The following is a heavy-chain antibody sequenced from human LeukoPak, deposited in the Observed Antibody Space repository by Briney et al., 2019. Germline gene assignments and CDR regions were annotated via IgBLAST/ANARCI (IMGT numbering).Heavy chain of an antibody. D-gene: IGHD5-18*01. CDR3: TKDRGGYKYAGRRYYYYYYMDV. Sequence: PGGSLRLSCAVSGFTFDDYAMHWVRQAPGKGLEWVSAISWNGDSVNYVDSVKGRFTISRDNAKNSLYLQMNSLKTEDTALYYCTKDRGGYKYAGRRYYYYYYMDVWGKGTTVTVSS. CDR2: ISWNGDSV. J-gene: IGHJ6*03. CDR1: GFTFDDYA. V-gene: IGHV3-9*01.